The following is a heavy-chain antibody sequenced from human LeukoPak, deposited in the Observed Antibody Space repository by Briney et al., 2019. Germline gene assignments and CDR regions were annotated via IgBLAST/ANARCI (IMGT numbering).Heavy chain of an antibody. CDR3: ARDYYYDSSGHLAN. D-gene: IGHD3-22*01. Sequence: AETLSLTCTVSGGPISSYYWSCIRQPPGTGLEWIGYTYYTGSTNYNPSLKSRVTISVDTSKNQFSLKLNSVTAADTAVYYCARDYYYDSSGHLANWGQGTLVTVSS. J-gene: IGHJ4*02. CDR1: GGPISSYY. CDR2: TYYTGST. V-gene: IGHV4-59*01.